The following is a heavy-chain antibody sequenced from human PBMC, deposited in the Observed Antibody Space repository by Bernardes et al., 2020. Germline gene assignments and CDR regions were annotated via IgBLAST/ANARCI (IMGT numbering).Heavy chain of an antibody. J-gene: IGHJ6*03. Sequence: SETLSLTCTVSGGSISSSSYYWGWLRQPPGKGLEWIGSIYYSGSTYYNPSLKSRVTISVDTSKNQFSLKLSSVTAADTAVYYCARHSCSGGSCPQLTSYYYYMDVWGKGTTVTVSS. CDR1: GGSISSSSYY. V-gene: IGHV4-39*01. CDR2: IYYSGST. D-gene: IGHD2-15*01. CDR3: ARHSCSGGSCPQLTSYYYYMDV.